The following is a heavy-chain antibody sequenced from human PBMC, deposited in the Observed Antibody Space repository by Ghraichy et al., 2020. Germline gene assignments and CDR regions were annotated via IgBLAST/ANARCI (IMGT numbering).Heavy chain of an antibody. CDR3: ARLPTSLPASPMDV. V-gene: IGHV4-39*01. CDR2: IYYSGST. J-gene: IGHJ6*02. Sequence: SETLSLTCTVSGGSISSSSYYWGWIRQPPGKGLEWIGSIYYSGSTYYNPSLKSRVTISVDTSKNQFSLKLSSVTAADTAVYYCARLPTSLPASPMDVWGQGTTVTVSS. CDR1: GGSISSSSYY.